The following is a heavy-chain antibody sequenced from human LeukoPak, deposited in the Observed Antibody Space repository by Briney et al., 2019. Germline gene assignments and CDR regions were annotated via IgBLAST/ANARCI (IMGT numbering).Heavy chain of an antibody. V-gene: IGHV3-30*18. D-gene: IGHD6-25*01. Sequence: PGGSLRLSCAASGFTFSDSAIPWVRQAPGKGLEWVAVVSHDGSVAFYGGSVKGRFSISRDNSKNTLDLQMDSLRAEDTALYYCAKEPNSYSSGWYFQHWGQGTLVTVSS. CDR3: AKEPNSYSSGWYFQH. CDR2: VSHDGSVA. CDR1: GFTFSDSA. J-gene: IGHJ1*01.